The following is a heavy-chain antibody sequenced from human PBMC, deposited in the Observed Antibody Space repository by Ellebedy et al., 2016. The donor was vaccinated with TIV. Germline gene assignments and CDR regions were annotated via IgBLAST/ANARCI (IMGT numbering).Heavy chain of an antibody. V-gene: IGHV3-33*01. Sequence: GGSLRLSCAASGFTFSTYGMHWVRQAPGKGLEWVAVIWYDGSNEYYADSVKGRFTISRDNSKNTLYLQMNSLRAEDTAVYYCARDTTYGSHFNFDYWGQGTLVTVSS. J-gene: IGHJ4*02. CDR2: IWYDGSNE. CDR3: ARDTTYGSHFNFDY. CDR1: GFTFSTYG. D-gene: IGHD1-1*01.